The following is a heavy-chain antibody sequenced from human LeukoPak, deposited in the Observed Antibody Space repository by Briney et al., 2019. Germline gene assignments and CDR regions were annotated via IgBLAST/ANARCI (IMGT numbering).Heavy chain of an antibody. CDR3: ARFIRFLEWLPLDY. V-gene: IGHV3-9*01. J-gene: IGHJ4*02. CDR1: GFTFDDYA. D-gene: IGHD3-3*01. Sequence: GRSLRLSCAASGFTFDDYAMHWVRQAPGKGLEWVSGISWNSGSIGYADSVKGRFTISRDNAKNSLYLQMNSLRAEDTAVYYCARFIRFLEWLPLDYWGQGTLVTVSS. CDR2: ISWNSGSI.